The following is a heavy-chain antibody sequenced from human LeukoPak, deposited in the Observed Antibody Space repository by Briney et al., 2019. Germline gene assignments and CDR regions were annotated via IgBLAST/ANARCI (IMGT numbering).Heavy chain of an antibody. D-gene: IGHD3-9*01. J-gene: IGHJ4*02. CDR3: AKVAYYEILKSWFDY. Sequence: GGSLRLSCAASGFTFSSYGMSWVRQAPGKGLEWVSAISSSGGRTDNADSVKGRFTISRDNSKTTLYLQMNSLRAEDTAVYYCAKVAYYEILKSWFDYWGQGTLVTVSS. V-gene: IGHV3-23*01. CDR2: ISSSGGRT. CDR1: GFTFSSYG.